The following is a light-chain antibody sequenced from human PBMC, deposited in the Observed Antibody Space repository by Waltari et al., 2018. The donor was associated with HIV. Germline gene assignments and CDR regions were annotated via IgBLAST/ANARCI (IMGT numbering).Light chain of an antibody. CDR1: HILLHSNGYNY. CDR2: LGS. CDR3: MQDLQTPFT. V-gene: IGKV2-28*01. J-gene: IGKJ3*01. Sequence: DIVMTQSPLSLPFTPGEPASISCSSSHILLHSNGYNYLDWYLQKPGQSPQLLIYLGSNRDSGVPERFSGSGSGTDFTLKISRVEAGDVGVYYCMQDLQTPFTFGHGTKVDIK.